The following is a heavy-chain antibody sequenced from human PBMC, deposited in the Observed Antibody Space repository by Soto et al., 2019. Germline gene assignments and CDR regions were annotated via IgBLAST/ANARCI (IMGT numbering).Heavy chain of an antibody. CDR1: GFTSSDYY. CDR2: ISTTGSII. V-gene: IGHV3-11*01. CDR3: ARDRSSSWYGRGYHYYGMDV. Sequence: PGGSLRLSCAASGFTSSDYYMSWIRQAPGKGLEWVSYISTTGSIIYDADTMKGRFTISRDNAKKSLYLQMNSLTAEDMAVYFCARDRSSSWYGRGYHYYGMDVWGQGTTVTVSS. D-gene: IGHD6-13*01. J-gene: IGHJ6*02.